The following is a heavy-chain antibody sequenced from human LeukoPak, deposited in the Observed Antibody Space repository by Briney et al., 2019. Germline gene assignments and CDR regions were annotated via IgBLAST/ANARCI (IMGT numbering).Heavy chain of an antibody. CDR1: GGSISSGGYY. CDR2: IYYSGST. D-gene: IGHD1-26*01. V-gene: IGHV4-31*03. J-gene: IGHJ4*02. Sequence: PSETLSLTCTVSGGSISSGGYYWSWIRQHPGKGLEWIGYIYYSGSTYYNPSLKSRVTISVDTSKSQFSLKLSSVTAADTAVYYCARDSADYFDYWGQGTLVTVSS. CDR3: ARDSADYFDY.